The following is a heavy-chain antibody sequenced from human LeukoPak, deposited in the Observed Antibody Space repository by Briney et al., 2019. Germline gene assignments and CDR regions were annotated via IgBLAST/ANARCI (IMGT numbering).Heavy chain of an antibody. V-gene: IGHV3-9*01. Sequence: GGSLRLSCAASGFTFDDYAMHWVRQAPGKGLEWVSGISWNSGSIGYADSVKGRFTISRDNAKNSLYLQMNSLRAEDTALYYCASSPREYYYDSSGYTMKDWGQGTLVTVSS. D-gene: IGHD3-22*01. CDR2: ISWNSGSI. CDR3: ASSPREYYYDSSGYTMKD. CDR1: GFTFDDYA. J-gene: IGHJ4*02.